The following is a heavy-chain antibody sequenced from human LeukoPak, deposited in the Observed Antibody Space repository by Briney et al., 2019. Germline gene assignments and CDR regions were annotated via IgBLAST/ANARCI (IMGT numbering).Heavy chain of an antibody. J-gene: IGHJ4*02. D-gene: IGHD3-22*01. Sequence: GGSLRLSCAASGFTFSSYEMNWVRQAPGKGLEWVSYISSSGSTIYYADSVKGRFTISRDNAKNSLYLQMNSLRAEDTAVYYCARDNYYDSSGYLGYWGQGTLVTVSS. CDR3: ARDNYYDSSGYLGY. CDR1: GFTFSSYE. V-gene: IGHV3-48*03. CDR2: ISSSGSTI.